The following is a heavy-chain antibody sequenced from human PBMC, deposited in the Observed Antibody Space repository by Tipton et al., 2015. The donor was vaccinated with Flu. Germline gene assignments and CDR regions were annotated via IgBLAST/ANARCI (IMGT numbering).Heavy chain of an antibody. D-gene: IGHD1-26*01. CDR2: IYHSGST. V-gene: IGHV4-38-2*01. CDR3: ARQLSVGTTSGFDY. Sequence: TLSLTCAVSGYSISSGYYWGWIRQPPGKGLEWIGNIYHSGSTYYNPSLKSRVTISVDTSKNQFSLKLSSVTAADTAVYYCARQLSVGTTSGFDYWGQGTLVTVSS. J-gene: IGHJ4*02. CDR1: GYSISSGYY.